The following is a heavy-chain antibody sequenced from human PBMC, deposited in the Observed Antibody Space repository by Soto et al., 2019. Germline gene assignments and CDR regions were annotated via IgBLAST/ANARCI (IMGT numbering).Heavy chain of an antibody. CDR2: IYPGDSDI. CDR3: ARHIAAVHYYYMDV. Sequence: PGESLKISCKGSGYSFTKYWIGWVRHMPGRGLEWIAIIYPGDSDIRYSPSFRGQVTISADKSISTAYLQWSSLKASDTAMYYCARHIAAVHYYYMDVWGKGTAVTVSS. D-gene: IGHD6-13*01. CDR1: GYSFTKYW. V-gene: IGHV5-51*01. J-gene: IGHJ6*03.